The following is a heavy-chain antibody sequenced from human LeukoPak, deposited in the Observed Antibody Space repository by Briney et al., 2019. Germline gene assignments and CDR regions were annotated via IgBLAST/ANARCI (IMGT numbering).Heavy chain of an antibody. J-gene: IGHJ4*02. CDR2: ISAYNGNT. D-gene: IGHD6-13*01. Sequence: ASVKVSCKASGYTFTSYGISWVRQAPGQGLEWMGWISAYNGNTNYAQKLQGRVTITTDTSTSTAYMELRSLRSDDTAVYYCAREGFSSSPPYFDYWGQGTLVTVSS. V-gene: IGHV1-18*01. CDR1: GYTFTSYG. CDR3: AREGFSSSPPYFDY.